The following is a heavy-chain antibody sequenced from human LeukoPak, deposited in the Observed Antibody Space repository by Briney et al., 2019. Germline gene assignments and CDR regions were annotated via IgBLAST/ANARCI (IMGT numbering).Heavy chain of an antibody. D-gene: IGHD3-22*01. Sequence: PGGSLRLSCAASGFTFDDYAMHWVRQAPGKGLEWVSGISWNSGSIGYADSVKGRFTISRDNAKNSLYLQMNSLRAEDTALYYCAKDIARLYYYDSSGYYPHWGQGTLVTVSS. J-gene: IGHJ4*02. V-gene: IGHV3-9*01. CDR2: ISWNSGSI. CDR3: AKDIARLYYYDSSGYYPH. CDR1: GFTFDDYA.